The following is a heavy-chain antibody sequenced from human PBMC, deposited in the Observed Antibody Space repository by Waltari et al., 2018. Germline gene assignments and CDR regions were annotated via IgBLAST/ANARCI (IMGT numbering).Heavy chain of an antibody. V-gene: IGHV3-23*01. CDR2: ISGSGGST. Sequence: EVQLLESGGGLVQPGGSLRLSCAASGFTFSSYAMSWVRQAPGKGLEWVSAISGSGGSTYYADSVKGRFTSSRDNSKNTLYLQMNSLRAEDTAVYYCAKARGSQRDYYYYYGMDVWGQGTTVTVSS. CDR3: AKARGSQRDYYYYYGMDV. J-gene: IGHJ6*02. D-gene: IGHD6-25*01. CDR1: GFTFSSYA.